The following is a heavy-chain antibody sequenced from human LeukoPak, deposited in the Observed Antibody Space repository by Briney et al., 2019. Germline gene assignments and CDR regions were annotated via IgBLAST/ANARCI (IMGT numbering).Heavy chain of an antibody. Sequence: GRSLRLSCVASGYTFSSYGMHWVRQAPGKGLEWVADIWYDGSKKYYEDSVKGRFTISRDNSKKTLYLQMNSLRVEDTAVYYCAREDGNLKWGYSYGFDYWGQGTLVTVSS. J-gene: IGHJ4*02. D-gene: IGHD5-18*01. CDR1: GYTFSSYG. CDR3: AREDGNLKWGYSYGFDY. CDR2: IWYDGSKK. V-gene: IGHV3-33*01.